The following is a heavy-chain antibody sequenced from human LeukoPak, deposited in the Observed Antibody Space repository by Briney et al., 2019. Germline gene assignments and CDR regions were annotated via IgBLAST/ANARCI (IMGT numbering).Heavy chain of an antibody. CDR2: IWYDGSNK. V-gene: IGHV3-33*01. CDR3: ARDSTVYYDSSGRAIDY. D-gene: IGHD3-22*01. J-gene: IGHJ4*02. CDR1: GFTFSSYG. Sequence: PGGSLRLSCAASGFTFSSYGMHWVRQAPGKGLEWVAVIWYDGSNKYYADSVKGRFTISRDNSKNTLYLQMNSLRAEDTAVYYCARDSTVYYDSSGRAIDYWGQGTLVTVSS.